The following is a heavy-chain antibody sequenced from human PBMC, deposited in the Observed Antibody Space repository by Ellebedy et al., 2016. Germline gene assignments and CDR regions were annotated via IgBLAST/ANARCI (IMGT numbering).Heavy chain of an antibody. D-gene: IGHD3-16*01. J-gene: IGHJ4*02. CDR1: GASLRGYY. CDR3: ARRGGIDI. V-gene: IGHV4-34*01. Sequence: GSLRLSCAVYGASLRGYYWTWIRQPPGKGLEYIGEIDDGGSTKYNPSLKSRVTISLDTSKNQFSLKMSSVTAADTAVYYCARRGGIDIWGQGTLVTVSS. CDR2: IDDGGST.